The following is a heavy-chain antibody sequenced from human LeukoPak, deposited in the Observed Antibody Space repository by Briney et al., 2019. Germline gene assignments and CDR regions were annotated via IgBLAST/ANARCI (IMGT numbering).Heavy chain of an antibody. Sequence: PSETLSLTCTVSGGSISGSSYYWGWIRQPPGKGLEWIGEIYHSGSTNYNPSLKSRVTISVDKSKNQFSLKLSSVAAADTAVYYCARVDAQLIPFDYWGQGTLVTVSS. CDR2: IYHSGST. D-gene: IGHD6-6*01. CDR1: GGSISGSSYY. V-gene: IGHV4-39*07. J-gene: IGHJ4*02. CDR3: ARVDAQLIPFDY.